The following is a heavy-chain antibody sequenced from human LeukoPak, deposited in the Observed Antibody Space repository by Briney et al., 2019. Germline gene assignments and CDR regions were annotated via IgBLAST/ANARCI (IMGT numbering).Heavy chain of an antibody. CDR3: AKLSLSGRSQSADY. D-gene: IGHD3-10*01. CDR2: VSTNGDVT. CDR1: GLTFNSHS. V-gene: IGHV3-23*01. J-gene: IGHJ4*02. Sequence: GGSLRLSCVASGLTFNSHSMSWVRQAPGMGLEWVSVVSTNGDVTFYADSVKGRFTISRVNSKNTLFLQMNSLRAEDTAVYYCAKLSLSGRSQSADYWGQGTLVTVSS.